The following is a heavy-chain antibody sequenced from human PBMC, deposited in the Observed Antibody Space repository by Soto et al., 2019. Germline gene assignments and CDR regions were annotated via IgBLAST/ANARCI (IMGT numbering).Heavy chain of an antibody. J-gene: IGHJ5*02. V-gene: IGHV3-23*01. CDR2: ISDSGGNT. CDR3: SKWSGFGDA. D-gene: IGHD3-10*01. Sequence: EVQLTESGGGLVQPGGSLRLSCAASGFTFSSYSMTWVRQAPGKGLEWVSGISDSGGNTWYADSVKVRFTISRDNSKNTLFLQINSLRDEDTAVYFCSKWSGFGDAWGQGTLVTVFS. CDR1: GFTFSSYS.